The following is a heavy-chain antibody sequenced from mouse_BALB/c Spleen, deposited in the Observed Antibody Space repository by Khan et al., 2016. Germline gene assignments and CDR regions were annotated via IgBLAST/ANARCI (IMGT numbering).Heavy chain of an antibody. J-gene: IGHJ2*01. CDR1: GFNFSRYW. CDR2: INPDSSTI. Sequence: EMKLLESGGGLVQPGGSLKLSCAASGFNFSRYWMSWVRQAPGKGLEWIGEINPDSSTINYTPSLKDKFIISRDNAKNTLYLQMSKVRSEDTALYYCARLYYYGSSDYWGQGTTLTVSS. V-gene: IGHV4-1*02. CDR3: ARLYYYGSSDY. D-gene: IGHD1-1*01.